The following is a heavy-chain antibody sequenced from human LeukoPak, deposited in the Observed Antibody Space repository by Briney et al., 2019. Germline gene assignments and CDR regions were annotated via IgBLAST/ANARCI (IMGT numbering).Heavy chain of an antibody. Sequence: SETLSLTCTVSGGSMSSSSYYWGWIRQPPGKGLEWIGSIYYSESTYQNPSLRSRVTISVDTSKNQFSLKLSSVTAADTAVYYCARVTGYMIEDYFDYWGQGTLVTVSS. D-gene: IGHD3-22*01. J-gene: IGHJ4*02. CDR2: IYYSEST. CDR1: GGSMSSSSYY. V-gene: IGHV4-39*07. CDR3: ARVTGYMIEDYFDY.